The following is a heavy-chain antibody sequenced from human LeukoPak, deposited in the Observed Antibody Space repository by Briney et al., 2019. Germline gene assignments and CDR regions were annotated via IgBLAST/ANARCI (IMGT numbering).Heavy chain of an antibody. CDR2: IYYSGST. D-gene: IGHD6-13*01. CDR1: GGSISSGSYY. J-gene: IGHJ4*02. CDR3: ARAEAAAVTVPFDL. Sequence: SETLSLTCTVSGGSISSGSYYWSWIRQPPGKGLEWIGYIYYSGSTNYNPSLKSRVTISVDTSKKQFSLKLSSVTAADTAVYYCARAEAAAVTVPFDLWGQGTLVTVSS. V-gene: IGHV4-61*01.